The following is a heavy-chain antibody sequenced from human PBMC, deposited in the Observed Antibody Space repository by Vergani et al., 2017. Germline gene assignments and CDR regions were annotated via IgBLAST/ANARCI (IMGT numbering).Heavy chain of an antibody. J-gene: IGHJ4*02. D-gene: IGHD2-15*01. Sequence: QVQLQESGPGLVKPSQTLSLTCTVSGGSINSHNYYWSWIRQPAGKGLEWIGRIHTSGSTNYNPSLNSRVTMSEDTSKNQFSLTLTSVTAADTAVYFCARGSCLGGSCYKPLLDYWGKGILVTVSS. V-gene: IGHV4-61*02. CDR1: GGSINSHNYY. CDR3: ARGSCLGGSCYKPLLDY. CDR2: IHTSGST.